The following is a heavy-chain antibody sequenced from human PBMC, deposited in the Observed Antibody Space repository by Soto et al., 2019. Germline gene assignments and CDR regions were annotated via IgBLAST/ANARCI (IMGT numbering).Heavy chain of an antibody. J-gene: IGHJ4*02. CDR2: ISGSDDST. D-gene: IGHD6-6*01. CDR3: AKRSSSSTFDY. V-gene: IGHV3-23*01. Sequence: EVQLLESGGGLGQPGESLRLSCAASGFTFSSYAMSWVRQAPGKGLEWVSVISGSDDSTYYADAVKGRFTITRDNSKNTLYLQMNSRRAEDTAVYYCAKRSSSSTFDYWGQGTLVTVSS. CDR1: GFTFSSYA.